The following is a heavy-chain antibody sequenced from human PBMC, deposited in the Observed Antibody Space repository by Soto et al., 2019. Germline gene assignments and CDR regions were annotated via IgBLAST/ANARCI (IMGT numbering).Heavy chain of an antibody. Sequence: GSLRLSGAASGFTFSSYSMNWVRQAPGKGLEWVSSISSSSSYIYYADSVKGRFTISRDNAKNSLYLQMNSLRAEDTAVYYCARPGDYAGMDVWGQGTTVTVSS. D-gene: IGHD3-16*01. CDR1: GFTFSSYS. CDR2: ISSSSSYI. CDR3: ARPGDYAGMDV. V-gene: IGHV3-21*01. J-gene: IGHJ6*02.